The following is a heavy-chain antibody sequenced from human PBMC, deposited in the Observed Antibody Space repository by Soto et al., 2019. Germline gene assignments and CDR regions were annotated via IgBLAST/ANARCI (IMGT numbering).Heavy chain of an antibody. V-gene: IGHV1-69*12. Sequence: QVQLVQSGAEVKKPGSSVKVSCKASGGTFSSYAISWVRQAPGQGLQWMGGIIPIFGTANYAQKFQGRVTITADDTTSTANMEVSILRSEYTSVYYGAGVYSFDSSGYWYDYYCMDVWGQGTTVTVSS. CDR2: IIPIFGTA. CDR1: GGTFSSYA. CDR3: AGVYSFDSSGYWYDYYCMDV. J-gene: IGHJ6*02. D-gene: IGHD3-22*01.